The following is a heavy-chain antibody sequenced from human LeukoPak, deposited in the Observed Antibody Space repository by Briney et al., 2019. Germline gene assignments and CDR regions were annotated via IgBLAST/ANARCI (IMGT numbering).Heavy chain of an antibody. J-gene: IGHJ4*02. V-gene: IGHV3-23*01. CDR2: VSATGYTT. CDR3: AKGPITMVRGVTPDY. CDR1: GFTLPYG. D-gene: IGHD3-10*01. Sequence: GGSLRLSCVVSGFTLPYGMSWVRQAPGKGLEWVSYVSATGYTTSYADSVKGRFTISRDNAKNTVFLQMNSLRAEDTAIYYCAKGPITMVRGVTPDYWGQGTLVTVSS.